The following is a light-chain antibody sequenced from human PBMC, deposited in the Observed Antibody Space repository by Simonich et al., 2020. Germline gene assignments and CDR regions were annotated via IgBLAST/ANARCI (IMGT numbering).Light chain of an antibody. Sequence: QSALTQHASVSGSPGQSITSSCTGTSSDVGGYNYVSWFQPHQGKAPKLMIYDVSKRPSGVSNRVSGSKSGNTASRTISGLQAEDEADYYCSSYTSSSTVVFGGGTKLTVL. CDR1: SSDVGGYNY. V-gene: IGLV2-14*01. J-gene: IGLJ2*01. CDR3: SSYTSSSTVV. CDR2: DVS.